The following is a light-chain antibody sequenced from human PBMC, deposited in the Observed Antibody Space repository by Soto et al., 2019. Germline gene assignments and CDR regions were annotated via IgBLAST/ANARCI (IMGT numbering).Light chain of an antibody. CDR2: EVS. J-gene: IGLJ1*01. CDR1: SSDVGGYSY. V-gene: IGLV2-14*01. CDR3: SSYTSSSNLV. Sequence: QSVLTQPASVSGSPGQSITISCTGTSSDVGGYSYVSWYQQHPGKAPKLMIYEVSNRPSGVSNRFSGSKSGNTASLTISGLQAEDEADYYCSSYTSSSNLVLGNGTKVT.